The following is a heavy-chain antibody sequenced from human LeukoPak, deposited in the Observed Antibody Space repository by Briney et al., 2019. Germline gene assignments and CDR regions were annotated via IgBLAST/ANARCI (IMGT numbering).Heavy chain of an antibody. D-gene: IGHD6-19*01. V-gene: IGHV3-9*01. CDR3: AKVGSSGWLDYFDY. CDR2: ISWNSGSI. J-gene: IGHJ4*02. CDR1: GFTFDDYA. Sequence: PGGSLRLSCAASGFTFDDYAMHWVRQAPGKGLEWVSGISWNSGSIGYADSVKGRFTISRDNAKNSLYLQMNSLRAEDTALYYCAKVGSSGWLDYFDYWGQGTLVTVSS.